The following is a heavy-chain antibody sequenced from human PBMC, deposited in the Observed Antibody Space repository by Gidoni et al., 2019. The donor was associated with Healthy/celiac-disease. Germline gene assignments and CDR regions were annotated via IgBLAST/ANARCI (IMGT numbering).Heavy chain of an antibody. D-gene: IGHD1-26*01. Sequence: EFQLLESGGGLVQPGGSLRLSCAASGFTFRSYAMSWVRQAPGKGLAWVSAISGSGGSTYYADSVKGRFTISRDNYKNTLYLQMNSLRAEDTAVYYCAKVYSGSYYKGFDYWGQGTRVTVSS. CDR3: AKVYSGSYYKGFDY. CDR1: GFTFRSYA. J-gene: IGHJ4*02. V-gene: IGHV3-23*01. CDR2: ISGSGGST.